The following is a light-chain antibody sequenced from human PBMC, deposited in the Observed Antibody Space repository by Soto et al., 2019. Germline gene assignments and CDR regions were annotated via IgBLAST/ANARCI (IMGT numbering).Light chain of an antibody. CDR1: QSISNF. Sequence: DIQMTQSPSFLSASVGDRVTILCRASQSISNFLHWYQQKPGKAPKLLIYSASKLETGVPSRFGGSGSGTDFTLTISSLQPEDFATYYCQQSYRNPRTFGLGTRVEVK. CDR3: QQSYRNPRT. V-gene: IGKV1-39*01. CDR2: SAS. J-gene: IGKJ1*01.